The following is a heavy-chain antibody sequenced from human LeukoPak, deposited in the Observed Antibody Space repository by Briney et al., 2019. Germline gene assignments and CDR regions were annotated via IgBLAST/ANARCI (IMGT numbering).Heavy chain of an antibody. CDR1: GGSISSYY. D-gene: IGHD6-25*01. Sequence: SETLSLTCTVSGGSISSYYWSWIRQPPGKGLEWIGYIYYSGSTNYNPSLKSRVTISVDTSKNQFSLKLSSVTAADTAVYYCARGRGYSSGLNWFDPWGQGTLVTVSS. J-gene: IGHJ5*02. CDR2: IYYSGST. CDR3: ARGRGYSSGLNWFDP. V-gene: IGHV4-59*12.